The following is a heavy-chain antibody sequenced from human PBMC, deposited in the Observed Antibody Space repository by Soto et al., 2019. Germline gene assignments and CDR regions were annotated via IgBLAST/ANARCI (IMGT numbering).Heavy chain of an antibody. CDR1: GGSISSYY. D-gene: IGHD3-3*01. CDR3: ARLEDFWSGYYISP. V-gene: IGHV4-59*08. J-gene: IGHJ5*02. CDR2: IYYSGST. Sequence: SETLSLTCTVSGGSISSYYWSWIRQPPGKGLEWIGYIYYSGSTNYNPSLKSRVTISVDTSKNQFSLKLSSVTAADTAVYYCARLEDFWSGYYISPWGQGTLVTVSS.